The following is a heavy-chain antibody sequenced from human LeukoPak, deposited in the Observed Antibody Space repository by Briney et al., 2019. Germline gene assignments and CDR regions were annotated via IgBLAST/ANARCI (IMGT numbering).Heavy chain of an antibody. CDR3: ASQGWELNTRYDAFDI. V-gene: IGHV3-48*03. CDR1: GFTFSSYE. CDR2: ISSSGSTI. D-gene: IGHD1-26*01. J-gene: IGHJ3*02. Sequence: GGSLRLSCAASGFTFSSYEMNWVRQAPGKGLEGVSYISSSGSTIYYADSVKGRFTISRDNAKNSLYLQMNSLRAEDTAVYYCASQGWELNTRYDAFDIWGQGTMVTVSS.